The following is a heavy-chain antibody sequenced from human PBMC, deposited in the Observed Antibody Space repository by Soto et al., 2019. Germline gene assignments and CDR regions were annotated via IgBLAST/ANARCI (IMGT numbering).Heavy chain of an antibody. Sequence: SETLSLTCTVSGGSISSYYWSWIRQPPGKGLEWIGYIYYSGSTNYNPSLKSRVTISVDTSKNQFSLKLSSVTAADTAVYYCAPSLPVAGGSWFDTWGQGTLVTVSS. J-gene: IGHJ5*02. V-gene: IGHV4-59*01. CDR1: GGSISSYY. CDR2: IYYSGST. D-gene: IGHD6-19*01. CDR3: APSLPVAGGSWFDT.